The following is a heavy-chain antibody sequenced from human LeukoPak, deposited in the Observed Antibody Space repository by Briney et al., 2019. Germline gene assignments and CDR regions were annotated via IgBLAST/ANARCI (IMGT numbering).Heavy chain of an antibody. D-gene: IGHD6-13*01. V-gene: IGHV4-34*01. J-gene: IGHJ4*02. CDR1: GGSFSGYY. CDR2: INHSGST. Sequence: SETLSLTCAVYGGSFSGYYWSWIRQPPGKGLEWIGEINHSGSTNYNPSLKSRVTISVDTSMNQFSLKLSSVTAADTAVYYCAAGSSSRPDYWGQGTLVTISS. CDR3: AAGSSSRPDY.